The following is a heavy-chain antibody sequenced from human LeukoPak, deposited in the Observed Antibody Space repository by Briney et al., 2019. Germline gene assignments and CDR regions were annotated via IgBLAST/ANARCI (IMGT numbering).Heavy chain of an antibody. J-gene: IGHJ4*02. CDR3: ARYYYDSSGYYYFDY. D-gene: IGHD3-22*01. V-gene: IGHV3-30*04. CDR2: ISYDGSDK. CDR1: GFTFSSYA. Sequence: GGSLRLSCAASGFTFSSYAMHWGRQAPGKGLEWVAVISYDGSDKYYADSVKGRFTISRDNAKNSLYLQMNSLRTEDTAVYSCARYYYDSSGYYYFDYWGQGTLVTVSS.